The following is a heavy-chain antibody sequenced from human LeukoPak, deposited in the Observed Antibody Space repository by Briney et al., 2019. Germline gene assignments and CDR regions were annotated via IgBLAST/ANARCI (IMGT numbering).Heavy chain of an antibody. CDR3: ASIAVAGTKGAKSWFDY. CDR1: GGSFSGYY. Sequence: PSETLSLTCAVYGGSFSGYYWSWIRQPPGKGLEWIGYIYYSGSTNYNPSLKSRVTISVDTSKNQFSLKLSSVTAADTAVYYCASIAVAGTKGAKSWFDYWGQGTLVTVSS. CDR2: IYYSGST. J-gene: IGHJ4*02. V-gene: IGHV4-59*01. D-gene: IGHD6-19*01.